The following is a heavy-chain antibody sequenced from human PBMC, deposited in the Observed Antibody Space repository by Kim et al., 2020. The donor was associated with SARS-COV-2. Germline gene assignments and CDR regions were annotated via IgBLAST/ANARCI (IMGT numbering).Heavy chain of an antibody. D-gene: IGHD3-22*01. J-gene: IGHJ4*02. V-gene: IGHV1-69*04. CDR3: ARDLSGYYCY. CDR2: IA. Sequence: IANYAQKFHVRVTITADKSTSTAYMELSSLRSEDTAVYYCARDLSGYYCYWGQGTLVTVSS.